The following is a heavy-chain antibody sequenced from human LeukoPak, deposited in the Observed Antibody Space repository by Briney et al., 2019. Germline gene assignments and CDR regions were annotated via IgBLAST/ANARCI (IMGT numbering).Heavy chain of an antibody. J-gene: IGHJ3*01. D-gene: IGHD6-6*01. V-gene: IGHV3-7*03. Sequence: GGSLRLSCAVSRFTFSGFWMSWSRQAPGKGLEWVASINSDGSEGFYADVVKGRFTISRDNAKNSLYLQINSLRAEDTAVYYCARSSYSSSSSVWGQGTMVTVSS. CDR3: ARSSYSSSSSV. CDR2: INSDGSEG. CDR1: RFTFSGFW.